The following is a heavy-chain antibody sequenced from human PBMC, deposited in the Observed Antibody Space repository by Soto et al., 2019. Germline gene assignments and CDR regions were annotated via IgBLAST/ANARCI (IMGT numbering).Heavy chain of an antibody. Sequence: SETLSLTCTVSGYSISSGYYWGWIRQPPGKGLEWIGSIYHSGSTYYNPSLKSRVTISVDTSKNQFSLKLSSVTAADTAVYYCARGSSVTDCSSTSCYTDYWGQGTLVTVSS. V-gene: IGHV4-38-2*02. CDR2: IYHSGST. J-gene: IGHJ4*02. CDR3: ARGSSVTDCSSTSCYTDY. CDR1: GYSISSGYY. D-gene: IGHD2-2*02.